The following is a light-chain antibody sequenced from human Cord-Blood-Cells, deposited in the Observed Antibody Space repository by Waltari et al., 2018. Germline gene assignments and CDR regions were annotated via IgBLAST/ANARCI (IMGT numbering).Light chain of an antibody. CDR1: SSDVGGYNY. J-gene: IGLJ3*02. CDR3: SSYAGSNNWV. Sequence: QSALTQPPSASGSPGQSVTISCTGTSSDVGGYNYVSWYQQHPGKAPKLMIYEVSNRPAGVPCRFSGSKSGNTASLTVSGLQAEDEADYYCSSYAGSNNWVFGGGTKLTVL. V-gene: IGLV2-8*01. CDR2: EVS.